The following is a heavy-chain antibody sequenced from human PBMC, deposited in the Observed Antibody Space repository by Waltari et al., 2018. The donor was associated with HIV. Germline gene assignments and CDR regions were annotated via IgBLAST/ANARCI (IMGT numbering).Heavy chain of an antibody. CDR2: IFSNDEK. CDR3: VRFSYFPYAFGTDV. D-gene: IGHD1-26*01. Sequence: QVTLKESGPVLVKPTETLTLTCTVSGFSLSTAGMGVGWIRQSPGKAREWLAHIFSNDEKVYSPSQNRRLTISRDPTRNQVVLSMTNMDPVDTATYFCVRFSYFPYAFGTDVWGRGTTVTVSS. V-gene: IGHV2-26*01. J-gene: IGHJ6*02. CDR1: GFSLSTAGMG.